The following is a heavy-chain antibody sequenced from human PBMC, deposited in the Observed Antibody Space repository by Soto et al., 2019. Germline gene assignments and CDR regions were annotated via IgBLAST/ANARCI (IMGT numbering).Heavy chain of an antibody. D-gene: IGHD3-10*01. Sequence: QVYLQESGPGLVKPSGTLSLTCTVSGGSISSRNLWSWVRQSPGKGLEWIGEISHSVTTNYNPSLKSRVTISLDKSNEQFSLNLGSMTAADAAVYFCANTRGLGLMDAWGKGTTVIVSS. CDR3: ANTRGLGLMDA. CDR2: ISHSVTT. CDR1: GGSISSRNL. J-gene: IGHJ6*03. V-gene: IGHV4-4*02.